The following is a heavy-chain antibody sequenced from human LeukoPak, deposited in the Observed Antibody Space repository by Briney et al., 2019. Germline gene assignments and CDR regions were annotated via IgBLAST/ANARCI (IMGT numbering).Heavy chain of an antibody. V-gene: IGHV3-66*01. J-gene: IGHJ4*02. CDR3: ARVPLYSSTWVFDY. Sequence: GGLLRLSCAASGFTVSSNYMSWVRQAPGKGLEWVSIISSGGSTSYADSVKGRFTISRDNSKNTLYLQMNSLRAEDTAVYYCARVPLYSSTWVFDYWGQGTLVTVSS. D-gene: IGHD6-13*01. CDR1: GFTVSSNY. CDR2: ISSGGST.